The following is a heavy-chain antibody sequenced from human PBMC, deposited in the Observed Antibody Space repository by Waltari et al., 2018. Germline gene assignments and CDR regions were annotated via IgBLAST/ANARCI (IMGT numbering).Heavy chain of an antibody. CDR3: ARDGKYCSSTSCYTMGYYYYMDV. D-gene: IGHD2-2*02. V-gene: IGHV3-21*01. J-gene: IGHJ6*03. Sequence: KGLEGVSSISSSSSYIYYADSVKGRFTISRDNAKNSLYLQMNSLRAEDTAVYYCARDGKYCSSTSCYTMGYYYYMDVWGKGTTVTVSS. CDR2: ISSSSSYI.